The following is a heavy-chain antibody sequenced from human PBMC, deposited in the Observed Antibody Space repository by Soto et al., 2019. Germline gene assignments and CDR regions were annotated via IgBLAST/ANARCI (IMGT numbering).Heavy chain of an antibody. V-gene: IGHV4-31*03. CDR2: IYYSGST. D-gene: IGHD3-22*01. CDR3: ARGYYYDSSGYAGGGWFDP. CDR1: GGSISSGGYY. J-gene: IGHJ5*02. Sequence: QVQLQESGPGLVKPSQTLSLTCTVSGGSISSGGYYWSWIRQHPGKGLEWIGYIYYSGSTYYNPSLKSRVTISVDTSKNQFSLKLSSVTAADTAVYYCARGYYYDSSGYAGGGWFDPWGQGTLVTVSS.